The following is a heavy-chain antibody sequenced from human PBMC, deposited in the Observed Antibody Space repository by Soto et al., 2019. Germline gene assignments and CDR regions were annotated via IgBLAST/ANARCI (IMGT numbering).Heavy chain of an antibody. J-gene: IGHJ6*02. V-gene: IGHV1-69*04. Sequence: GASVKVSCKDSGGTFSTYSMFWVRQAPGQGLEWMGRIIPILGIANYAQKFQGRVTITADESTSTAYMELSSLRSEDTAVYYCARDRVRIAAAGTDSSTSYYYGMDVWGQGTTVTVSS. CDR1: GGTFSTYS. D-gene: IGHD6-13*01. CDR3: ARDRVRIAAAGTDSSTSYYYGMDV. CDR2: IIPILGIA.